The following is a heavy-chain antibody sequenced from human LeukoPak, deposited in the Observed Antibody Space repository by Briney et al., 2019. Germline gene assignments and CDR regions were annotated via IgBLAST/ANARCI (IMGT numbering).Heavy chain of an antibody. Sequence: SETLSLTCTVSGYSISSGYYWGWIRQPPGKGLEWIGSIYHSGSTYYNPSLKSRVTISVDTSKNQFSLKLSSVTAADTAVYYCAGGRSSSPSVDYWGQGTLVTVSS. CDR1: GYSISSGYY. V-gene: IGHV4-38-2*02. CDR2: IYHSGST. CDR3: AGGRSSSPSVDY. D-gene: IGHD6-6*01. J-gene: IGHJ4*02.